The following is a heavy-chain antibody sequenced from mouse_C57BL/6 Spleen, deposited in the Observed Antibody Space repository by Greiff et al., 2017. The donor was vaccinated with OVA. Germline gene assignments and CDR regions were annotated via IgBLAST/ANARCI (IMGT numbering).Heavy chain of an antibody. J-gene: IGHJ4*01. CDR3: AVLGGDAMDY. Sequence: VQLQESGAELARPGASVKLSCKASGYTFTSYGISWVKQRTGQGLEWIGEIYPRSGNTYYNEKFKSKATLTVDKPSSTAYMQLSSLTSEDSAVYYCAVLGGDAMDYWGQGTSVTVSS. V-gene: IGHV1-81*01. D-gene: IGHD4-1*01. CDR2: IYPRSGNT. CDR1: GYTFTSYG.